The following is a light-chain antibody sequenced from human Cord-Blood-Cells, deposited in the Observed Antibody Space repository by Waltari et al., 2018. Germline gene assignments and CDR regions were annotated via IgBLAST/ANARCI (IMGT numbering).Light chain of an antibody. V-gene: IGKV1-39*01. CDR2: AAS. Sequence: IQMPHSPSSLSASVGARVTIPCRESQSISSYLNWYQQKPGKAPKLLIYAASSLQSGVPSRFSGSGSETDFTLTISSLQPEDFATYYCQQSYSTPRTFGEGTKVEIK. CDR3: QQSYSTPRT. J-gene: IGKJ1*01. CDR1: QSISSY.